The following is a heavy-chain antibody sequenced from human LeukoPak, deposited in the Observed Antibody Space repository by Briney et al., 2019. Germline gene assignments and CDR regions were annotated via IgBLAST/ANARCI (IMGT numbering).Heavy chain of an antibody. J-gene: IGHJ4*02. V-gene: IGHV4-39*01. CDR1: GGSISSSSYY. CDR3: ARQREWLAAIDY. CDR2: IYYSGST. Sequence: SETLSLTCTVSGGSISSSSYYWGWIRQPPGKGLEWIGSIYYSGSTDYNPSLKSRVTISVDTSKNQFSLKLSSVTAADTAVYYCARQREWLAAIDYWGQGTLVTVSS. D-gene: IGHD6-19*01.